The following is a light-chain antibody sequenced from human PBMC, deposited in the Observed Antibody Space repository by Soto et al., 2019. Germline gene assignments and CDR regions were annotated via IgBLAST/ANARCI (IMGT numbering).Light chain of an antibody. Sequence: DIQMTQSPSSVSASVGDRVTITCRTSQSFSNYLAWYQHRPGKAPKLLIYSATVLQSGVPSRFSGGGFWTYFSLTISRLPPGDSATYYCQQTYSIPWTFGQGTRVEIK. J-gene: IGKJ1*01. CDR3: QQTYSIPWT. V-gene: IGKV1-39*01. CDR1: QSFSNY. CDR2: SAT.